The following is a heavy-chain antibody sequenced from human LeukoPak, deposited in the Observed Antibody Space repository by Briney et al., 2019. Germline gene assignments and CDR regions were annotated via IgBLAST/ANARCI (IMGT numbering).Heavy chain of an antibody. CDR1: GGTFSSYA. CDR2: IIPIFGTA. V-gene: IGHV1-69*01. CDR3: ARCPGLRYFDWLHNWFDP. D-gene: IGHD3-9*01. Sequence: SVKVSCKASGGTFSSYAISWVRQAPGQGLEWMGGIIPIFGTADYAQKFQGRVTITADESTSTAYMELSSLRSEDTAVYYCARCPGLRYFDWLHNWFDPWGQGTLVTVSS. J-gene: IGHJ5*02.